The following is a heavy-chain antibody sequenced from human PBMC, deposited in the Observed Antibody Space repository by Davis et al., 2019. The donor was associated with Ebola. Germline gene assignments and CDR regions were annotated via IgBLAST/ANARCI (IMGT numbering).Heavy chain of an antibody. J-gene: IGHJ5*02. D-gene: IGHD3-22*01. CDR1: GGSISSYY. Sequence: ESLKISCTVSGGSISSYYWSWIRQPPGKGLEWIGYISYSGSTNYNPSLKSRVTISADTSKNQFSLKLSSVTAADTAVYYCARGSVAYYYDSSGYGGRMAWLDPWGQGTLVTVSS. V-gene: IGHV4-59*01. CDR3: ARGSVAYYYDSSGYGGRMAWLDP. CDR2: ISYSGST.